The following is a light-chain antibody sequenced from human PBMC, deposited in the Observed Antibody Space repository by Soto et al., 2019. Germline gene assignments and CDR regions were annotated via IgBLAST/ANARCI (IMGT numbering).Light chain of an antibody. CDR3: QQVFNYSPP. V-gene: IGKV1-9*01. J-gene: IGKJ3*01. Sequence: IRLTQSPSSLSASVGDTVTITCRARQGIINYLAWYQQKPGKAPKPLIYVASTLQSGVPSRFGGSGSGTDCTLLVSSLRPEDFATYYCQQVFNYSPPFGPGTQVDI. CDR1: QGIINY. CDR2: VAS.